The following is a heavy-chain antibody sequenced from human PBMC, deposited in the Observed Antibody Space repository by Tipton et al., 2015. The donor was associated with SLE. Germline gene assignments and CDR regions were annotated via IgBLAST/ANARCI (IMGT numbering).Heavy chain of an antibody. V-gene: IGHV4-59*04. CDR3: AVGWGVSSWSDAFDI. CDR1: GGSISSYY. CDR2: INHSGST. D-gene: IGHD6-19*01. Sequence: TLSLTCTVSGGSISSYYWSWIRQPPGKGLEWIGYINHSGSTNYNPSLKSRVTISVDTSKNQFSLKLSSVTAADTAVYYCAVGWGVSSWSDAFDIWGQGTMVTVSS. J-gene: IGHJ3*02.